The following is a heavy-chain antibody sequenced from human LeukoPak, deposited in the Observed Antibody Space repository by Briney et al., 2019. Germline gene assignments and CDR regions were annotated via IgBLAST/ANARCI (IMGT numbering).Heavy chain of an antibody. V-gene: IGHV5-51*01. Sequence: GESLKISCQASGYTFSTFWIGWVRQMSGKGLEWMGAIYPGDSDTRYNPSFQGQVTISADKSISTAYLQWSSLKASDTTIYYCVRHLTYYDILTGYYPPYYFDYWGQGTLVTVSS. CDR3: VRHLTYYDILTGYYPPYYFDY. D-gene: IGHD3-9*01. CDR2: IYPGDSDT. J-gene: IGHJ4*02. CDR1: GYTFSTFW.